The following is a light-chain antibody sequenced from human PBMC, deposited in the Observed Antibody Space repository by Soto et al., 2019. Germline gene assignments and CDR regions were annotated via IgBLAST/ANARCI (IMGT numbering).Light chain of an antibody. Sequence: DIQMTQSPSTLSGSVGDRVTITCRASQTISSWLAWYQQKPGKAPKLLIYKASTLKSGVPSRFSGSGSGTDFTLTISRLEPEDFAVYYCQQFSSYPLTFGGGNKVDIK. CDR1: QTISSW. J-gene: IGKJ4*01. CDR3: QQFSSYPLT. CDR2: KAS. V-gene: IGKV1-5*03.